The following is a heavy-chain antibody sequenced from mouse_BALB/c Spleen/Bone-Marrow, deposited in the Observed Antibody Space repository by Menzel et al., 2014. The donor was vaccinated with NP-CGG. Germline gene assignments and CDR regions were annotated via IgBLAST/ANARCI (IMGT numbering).Heavy chain of an antibody. D-gene: IGHD6-1*01. CDR2: IDPANGDT. J-gene: IGHJ2*01. Sequence: VQLQQSGAELVRSGASVKLSCTASGFNIKDYYMNWVKQRPEQGLEWIGWIDPANGDTEYAPKFQGKATMTADTSSNTAYLQSSRLTSEDTAVYYCDAEHGNYHYFDYWGQGTTLTVSS. CDR1: GFNIKDYY. V-gene: IGHV14-4*02. CDR3: DAEHGNYHYFDY.